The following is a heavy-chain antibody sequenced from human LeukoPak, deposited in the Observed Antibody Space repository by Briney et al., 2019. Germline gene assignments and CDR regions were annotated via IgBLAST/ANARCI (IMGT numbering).Heavy chain of an antibody. CDR3: AKDGLRFLEWLFSPLN. Sequence: PGGSLRLSCAASGFTFSSYGMHWVRQAPGKGLEWVAVISYDGSNKYYADSVKGRFTISRDNSKNTLYLQMNSLRAEDTAVYYCAKDGLRFLEWLFSPLNWGQGTLVTVSS. V-gene: IGHV3-30*18. CDR1: GFTFSSYG. D-gene: IGHD3-3*01. J-gene: IGHJ4*02. CDR2: ISYDGSNK.